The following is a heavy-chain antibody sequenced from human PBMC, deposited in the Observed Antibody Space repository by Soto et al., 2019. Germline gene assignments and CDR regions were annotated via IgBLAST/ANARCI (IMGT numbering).Heavy chain of an antibody. V-gene: IGHV1-69*13. D-gene: IGHD3-9*01. CDR3: ARALRPYDILAGYPVYYFDY. Sequence: SVKVSCKASGGTFSSDAISWVRQAPGQGLEWMGGINPIFGTANYAQKFQGRVTITADEATRTAYMELSSLRSDDPAVSYCARALRPYDILAGYPVYYFDYWG. CDR2: INPIFGTA. CDR1: GGTFSSDA. J-gene: IGHJ4*01.